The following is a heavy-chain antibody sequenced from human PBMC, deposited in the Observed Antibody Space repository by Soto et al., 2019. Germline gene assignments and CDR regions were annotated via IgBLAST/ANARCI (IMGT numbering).Heavy chain of an antibody. Sequence: SVKVSCKASGGTFSSYAISWVRQAPGQGLEWMGGIIPIFGTANYAQKFQGRVTMTTDTSTSTAYMELRSLRSDDTAVYYCARDYDSSGYYTYYFDYWGQGTLVTVSS. CDR3: ARDYDSSGYYTYYFDY. CDR2: IIPIFGTA. CDR1: GGTFSSYA. V-gene: IGHV1-69*05. D-gene: IGHD3-22*01. J-gene: IGHJ4*02.